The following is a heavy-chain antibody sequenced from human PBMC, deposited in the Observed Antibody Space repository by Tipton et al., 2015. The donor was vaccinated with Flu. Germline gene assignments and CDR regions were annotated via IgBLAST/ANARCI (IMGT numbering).Heavy chain of an antibody. V-gene: IGHV4-39*07. D-gene: IGHD4-17*01. CDR3: ASTYGDYVDGDDAFDI. CDR1: GGSISSSSYY. J-gene: IGHJ3*02. CDR2: IYYSGST. Sequence: TLSLTCTVSGGSISSSSYYWGWIRQPPGKGLEWIGSIYYSGSTYYNPPLKSRVTISVDTSKNQFSLKLSSVTAADTAVYYCASTYGDYVDGDDAFDIWGQGTMVTVSS.